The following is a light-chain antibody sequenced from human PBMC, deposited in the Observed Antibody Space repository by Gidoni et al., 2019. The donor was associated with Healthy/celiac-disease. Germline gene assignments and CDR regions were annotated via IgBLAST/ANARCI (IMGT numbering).Light chain of an antibody. Sequence: DIVMTQSPDSLAVSLGERATINCKSSQIVLYSSNNKNYLAWYQQKPGQPPKLLIYWASTRESGVPDRLSGSGAGTDFTLTISSLQAEDVAVYYCQQYYSTPQTFXQXTKVEIK. J-gene: IGKJ1*01. CDR1: QIVLYSSNNKNY. CDR2: WAS. CDR3: QQYYSTPQT. V-gene: IGKV4-1*01.